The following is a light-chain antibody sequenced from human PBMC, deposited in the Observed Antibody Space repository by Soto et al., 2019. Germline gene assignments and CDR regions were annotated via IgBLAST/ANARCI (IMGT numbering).Light chain of an antibody. Sequence: IQMTQSPSTLSASVGDRVTITCRASQSISSWLAWYQQKPGEAPKLLIYAASSLQSGVPSRFSGSGSGTDFTLTISSLQPEDFATYYCLQDYNYPRTFGQGTKVDI. CDR3: LQDYNYPRT. J-gene: IGKJ1*01. CDR2: AAS. V-gene: IGKV1-6*01. CDR1: QSISSW.